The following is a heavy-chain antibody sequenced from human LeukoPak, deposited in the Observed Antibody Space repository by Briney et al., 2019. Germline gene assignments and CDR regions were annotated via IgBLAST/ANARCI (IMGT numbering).Heavy chain of an antibody. J-gene: IGHJ4*02. V-gene: IGHV4-59*01. Sequence: PSETLSLTCTVSGGSIRSYYWSWIRQPPGKGLEWIGYIYYSGSTNYNPSLKSRVSISVDTSKNQFSLKLSSVTAADTAVYYCARTGSTVTMLYPFDHWGQGTLVTV. CDR1: GGSIRSYY. D-gene: IGHD4-17*01. CDR2: IYYSGST. CDR3: ARTGSTVTMLYPFDH.